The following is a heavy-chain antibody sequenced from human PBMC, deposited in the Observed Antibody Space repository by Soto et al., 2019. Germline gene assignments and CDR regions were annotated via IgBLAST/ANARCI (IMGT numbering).Heavy chain of an antibody. Sequence: EVQLVESGGGLVLPGGSPRLSCAASGFIFSSSWMTWVRQAPGKGLEWVANIKPDGSEVYYADSVKGRFTIFRDNPRSSLYLQMSSLRAEDTAVYYCARESLLKSIPIYGYYYYAMDVWGQGTTVIVSS. CDR2: IKPDGSEV. V-gene: IGHV3-7*03. CDR1: GFIFSSSW. D-gene: IGHD3-3*01. CDR3: ARESLLKSIPIYGYYYYAMDV. J-gene: IGHJ6*02.